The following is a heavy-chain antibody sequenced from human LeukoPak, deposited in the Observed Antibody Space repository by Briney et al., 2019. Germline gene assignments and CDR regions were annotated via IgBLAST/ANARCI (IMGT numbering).Heavy chain of an antibody. V-gene: IGHV3-30*18. Sequence: PGGSLRLSCAASGFTFSSYGMHWVRQAPGKGLEWVAVISYDGSNKYYADSVKGRFTISRDNSKSSLYLQMNSLRAEDTALYYCAKDRGGSSQLGDAFDVWGHGTMVTVSS. CDR3: AKDRGGSSQLGDAFDV. CDR1: GFTFSSYG. D-gene: IGHD2-15*01. CDR2: ISYDGSNK. J-gene: IGHJ3*01.